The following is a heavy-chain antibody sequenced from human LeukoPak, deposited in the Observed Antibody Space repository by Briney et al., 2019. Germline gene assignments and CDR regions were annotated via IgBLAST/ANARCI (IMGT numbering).Heavy chain of an antibody. J-gene: IGHJ4*02. CDR1: GFTFSSYG. D-gene: IGHD6-13*01. Sequence: GGSLILSCAASGFTFSSYGMHWVRQAPGKGLEWVAFIRYDGSNKYYADSVKGRFTISRDNSKNTLYLQMNSLRAEDTAVYYCAKAFIAAAGTFPDYWGQGTLVTVSS. CDR3: AKAFIAAAGTFPDY. V-gene: IGHV3-30*02. CDR2: IRYDGSNK.